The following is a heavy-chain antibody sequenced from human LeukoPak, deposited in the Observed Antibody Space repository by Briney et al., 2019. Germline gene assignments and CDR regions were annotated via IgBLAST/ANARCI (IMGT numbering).Heavy chain of an antibody. CDR3: ANLNYYDSSMED. J-gene: IGHJ4*02. CDR2: ISGSGGST. D-gene: IGHD3-22*01. Sequence: GGSLRLSCAASGFTFSSYAMSWVRQAPGKGLEWVSAISGSGGSTYYADSVKGRFTISRDNSKNTLYLQMNSLRAEDTAAYYCANLNYYDSSMEDWGQGTLVTVSS. CDR1: GFTFSSYA. V-gene: IGHV3-23*01.